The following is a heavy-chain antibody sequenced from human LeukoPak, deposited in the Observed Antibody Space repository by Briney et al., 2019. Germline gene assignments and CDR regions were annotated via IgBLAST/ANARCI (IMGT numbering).Heavy chain of an antibody. D-gene: IGHD5-24*01. J-gene: IGHJ4*02. CDR3: AKNVGRDGYNDYFDY. CDR1: GFTFSNYW. CDR2: INTDLSST. V-gene: IGHV3-74*01. Sequence: GGSLRLSCAASGFTFSNYWIHWVRQAPGKGLVWVSRINTDLSSTSYADSVKGRFTISRDNSKNTVYLQMNSLRPDDTAMNYCAKNVGRDGYNDYFDYWGQGTLVTVSS.